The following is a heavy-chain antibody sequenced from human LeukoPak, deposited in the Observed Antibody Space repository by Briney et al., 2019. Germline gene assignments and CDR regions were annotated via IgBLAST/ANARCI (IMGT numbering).Heavy chain of an antibody. Sequence: SGGSLRLSCAASGFTFSTYTMNWVRQAPGKGLEWVSSITSSSSYIYYADSEKGRFTISRDNAKNSLYLQMNSLRAEDTAVYYCARHVVAVGFDYWGQGTLVTVSS. CDR1: GFTFSTYT. J-gene: IGHJ4*02. CDR3: ARHVVAVGFDY. D-gene: IGHD3-22*01. CDR2: ITSSSSYI. V-gene: IGHV3-21*01.